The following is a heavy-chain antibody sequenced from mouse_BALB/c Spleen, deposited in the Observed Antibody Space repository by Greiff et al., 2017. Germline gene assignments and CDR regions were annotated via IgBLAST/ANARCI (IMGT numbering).Heavy chain of an antibody. Sequence: EVKLVESGAELVRPGALVKLSCKASGFNIKDYYMHWVKQRPEQGLEWIGWIDPENGNTIYDPKFQGKASITADTSSNTAYLQLSSLTSEDTAVYYCARCDYDAMDDWGQGTSVTVSS. V-gene: IGHV14-1*02. CDR3: ARCDYDAMDD. CDR1: GFNIKDYY. J-gene: IGHJ4*01. CDR2: IDPENGNT.